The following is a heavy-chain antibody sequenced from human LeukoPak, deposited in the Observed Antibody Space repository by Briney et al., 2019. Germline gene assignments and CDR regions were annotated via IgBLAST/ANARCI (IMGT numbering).Heavy chain of an antibody. V-gene: IGHV4-34*01. CDR2: INHSGST. D-gene: IGHD1-26*01. Sequence: SETLSLTCAVYGGSFGGYYWSWIRQPPGKGLEWIGEINHSGSTNYNPSLKSRVTISVDTSKNQFSLKLSSVTAADTAVYYCARLFGGSYTWFDPWGQGTLVTVSS. J-gene: IGHJ5*02. CDR3: ARLFGGSYTWFDP. CDR1: GGSFGGYY.